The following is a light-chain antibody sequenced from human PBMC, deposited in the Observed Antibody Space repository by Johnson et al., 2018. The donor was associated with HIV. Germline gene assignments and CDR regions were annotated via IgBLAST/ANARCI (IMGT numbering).Light chain of an antibody. CDR3: GTWDSSLSAYV. V-gene: IGLV1-51*01. Sequence: QLVLTQPPSVSAAPGQKVTISCSGSSSNIGNNYVSWYQQLPGTAPKLLIYDNNKRPSGTPDRFSGSKSGTSATLGITGLQTGDEADYYCGTWDSSLSAYVFGTGTKVTGL. CDR2: DNN. CDR1: SSNIGNNY. J-gene: IGLJ1*01.